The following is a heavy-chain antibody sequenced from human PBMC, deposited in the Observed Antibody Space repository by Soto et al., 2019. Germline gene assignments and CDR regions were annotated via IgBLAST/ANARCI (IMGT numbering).Heavy chain of an antibody. D-gene: IGHD6-13*01. Sequence: GGSLRLSCAASGFTFSSYGMHWVRQAPGKGLEWVAVIWYDGSNKYYADSVKGRFTISRDNSKNTLYLQMNSLRAEDTAVYYCARDLGSSWYYFDYWGQGTLVTVSS. V-gene: IGHV3-33*01. CDR2: IWYDGSNK. CDR3: ARDLGSSWYYFDY. CDR1: GFTFSSYG. J-gene: IGHJ4*02.